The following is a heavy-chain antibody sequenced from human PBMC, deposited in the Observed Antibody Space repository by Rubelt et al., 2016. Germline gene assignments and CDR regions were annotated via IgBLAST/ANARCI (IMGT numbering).Heavy chain of an antibody. J-gene: IGHJ4*02. CDR2: ISGSGGST. CDR3: AKEVLGSSWS. V-gene: IGHV3-23*04. D-gene: IGHD6-13*01. Sequence: EVQLVESGGGLVQPGGSLRLSCAASGFTFSSYWMSWVRQAPGKGLEWVSAISGSGGSTYYADSGEGRLTIARENAKNTLYLQMNSLRGEDTAVYYCAKEVLGSSWSWGQGTLVTVSS. CDR1: GFTFSSYW.